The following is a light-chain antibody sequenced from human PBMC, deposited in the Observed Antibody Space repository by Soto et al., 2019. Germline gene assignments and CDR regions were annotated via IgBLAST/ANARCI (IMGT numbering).Light chain of an antibody. J-gene: IGLJ1*01. V-gene: IGLV2-8*01. CDR2: EVS. CDR1: SSDAGGYKY. Sequence: QSALTQPPSASGSPGQSVTISCTGTSSDAGGYKYVSWYQQHPGKAPKLMIYEVSKRPSGVPDRFSGSKSDNTASLTVSGLQAEDEADYYCSSYAGSNNFVFGTGTKLTVL. CDR3: SSYAGSNNFV.